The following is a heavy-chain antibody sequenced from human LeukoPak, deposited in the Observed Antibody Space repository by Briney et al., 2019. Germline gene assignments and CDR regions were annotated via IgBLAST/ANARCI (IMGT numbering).Heavy chain of an antibody. Sequence: SETLSLTCTVSGDSISSSSYYWGWIRQPPGKGLEWIGSIYRSGSSYYNPSLKSRVTTSVDTSKNQFSLKLSSVTAADTAVYYCARAIAVAGTGYFDYWGQGTLVTVSS. V-gene: IGHV4-39*01. CDR1: GDSISSSSYY. CDR2: IYRSGSS. J-gene: IGHJ4*02. D-gene: IGHD6-19*01. CDR3: ARAIAVAGTGYFDY.